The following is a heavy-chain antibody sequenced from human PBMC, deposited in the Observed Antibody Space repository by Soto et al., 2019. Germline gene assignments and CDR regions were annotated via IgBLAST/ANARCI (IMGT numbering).Heavy chain of an antibody. Sequence: PSETLSLTCTVSGGSISSGDYYWSWIRQPPGKGLEWIGYIYYSGSTYYNPSLKSRVTISVDTSKNQFSLKLSSVTAADTAVYYCARVSLGYGSGSYGPTRRYGMDVWGQGTTVTVSS. D-gene: IGHD3-10*01. CDR2: IYYSGST. V-gene: IGHV4-30-4*01. CDR3: ARVSLGYGSGSYGPTRRYGMDV. CDR1: GGSISSGDYY. J-gene: IGHJ6*02.